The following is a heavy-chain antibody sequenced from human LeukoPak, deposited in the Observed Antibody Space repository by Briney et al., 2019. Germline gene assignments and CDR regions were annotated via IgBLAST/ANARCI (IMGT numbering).Heavy chain of an antibody. CDR1: GYTFTSYD. Sequence: ASVKVSCKASGYTFTSYDINWVRQATGQGLEWMGWMNPNSGNTIYAQKFQGRVTMTRNTSISTAYMELSSIILGDTAVYYCSWGRYDYVLRYWGQGTLVTVSS. D-gene: IGHD3-16*01. J-gene: IGHJ4*02. V-gene: IGHV1-8*01. CDR3: SWGRYDYVLRY. CDR2: MNPNSGNT.